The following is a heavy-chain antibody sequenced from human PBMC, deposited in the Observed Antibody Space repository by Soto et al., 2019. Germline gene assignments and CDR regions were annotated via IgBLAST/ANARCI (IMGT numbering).Heavy chain of an antibody. CDR2: IHYRGST. D-gene: IGHD5-12*01. J-gene: IGHJ4*02. CDR3: ARGIGYYFDS. V-gene: IGHV4-39*01. Sequence: SETLSLTCTVPGGSISSSSYFWGWIRQPPGKGLEWIGNIHYRGSTYYNASLKSRVTISVDTSKNQFSLKLSSVTAADSAAYSCARGIGYYFDSWGQGTLVTVSS. CDR1: GGSISSSSYF.